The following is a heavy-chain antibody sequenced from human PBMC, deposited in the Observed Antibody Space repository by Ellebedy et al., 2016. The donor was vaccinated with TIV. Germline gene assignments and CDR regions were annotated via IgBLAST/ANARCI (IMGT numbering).Heavy chain of an antibody. CDR3: ATAYGSGSRAYYYYYHGMDV. V-gene: IGHV3-66*01. D-gene: IGHD3-10*01. CDR2: IYSGGST. J-gene: IGHJ6*02. CDR1: GFTVSSNY. Sequence: GESLKISXAASGFTVSSNYMSWVRQAPGKGLEWVSVIYSGGSTYYADSVKGRFTISRDNSKNTLYLQMNSLRAEDTAVYYCATAYGSGSRAYYYYYHGMDVWGQGTTVTVSS.